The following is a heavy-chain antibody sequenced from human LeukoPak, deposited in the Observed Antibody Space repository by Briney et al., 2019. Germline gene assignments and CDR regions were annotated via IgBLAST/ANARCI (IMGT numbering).Heavy chain of an antibody. J-gene: IGHJ4*02. D-gene: IGHD7-27*01. CDR2: LSSISTYI. Sequence: GGSLRLSCAASGFTFSDYSMNWVRQAPGKGLEWVSSLSSISTYIIYADSVKGRFTVSRDNAKNSLFLQMHSLRADDTAVYYCARFETGPHATIDHWGQGTLVTVSS. V-gene: IGHV3-21*06. CDR3: ARFETGPHATIDH. CDR1: GFTFSDYS.